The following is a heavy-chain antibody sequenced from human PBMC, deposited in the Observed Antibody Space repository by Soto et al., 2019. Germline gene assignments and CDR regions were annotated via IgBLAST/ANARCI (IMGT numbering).Heavy chain of an antibody. D-gene: IGHD3-3*01. CDR3: ARGFWGGYYTYYGMDV. Sequence: SETLSLTCTVSGGSISSGDYYWSWIRQPPGKGLEWIGYIYYSGSTYYNPSLKSRVTISVDTSKNQFSLKLSSVTAADTAVYYCARGFWGGYYTYYGMDVWGQGTTVTVSS. V-gene: IGHV4-30-4*01. CDR1: GGSISSGDYY. CDR2: IYYSGST. J-gene: IGHJ6*02.